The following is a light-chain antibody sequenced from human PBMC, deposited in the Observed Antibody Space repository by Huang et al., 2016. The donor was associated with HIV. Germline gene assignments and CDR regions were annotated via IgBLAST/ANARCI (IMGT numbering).Light chain of an antibody. CDR1: QSVLDKFNSKNY. J-gene: IGKJ4*01. V-gene: IGKV4-1*01. CDR2: WAS. Sequence: DIVMIQSPDSLAVSLGERAAINCKSSQSVLDKFNSKNYLAWYQHKPGQPPKLRIYWASTRQSGVPDRFSGGGSGTDFTLTINNLQAEDVAVYYCQQYYSSPSAFGGGTKVEIK. CDR3: QQYYSSPSA.